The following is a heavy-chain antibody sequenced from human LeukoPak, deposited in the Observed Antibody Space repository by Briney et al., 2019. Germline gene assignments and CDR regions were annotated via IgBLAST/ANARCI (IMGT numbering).Heavy chain of an antibody. CDR2: INPDGSAR. CDR1: GITFHKSW. J-gene: IGHJ5*02. V-gene: IGHV3-7*01. D-gene: IGHD2-2*02. Sequence: GGSLRLSCTVSGITFHKSWVTWVRQTPGKRLEWVANINPDGSARNYVDSVRGRFDISRDNARNSVFLQMNSLRAEDTATYYCATSPYTTQYNWFDHWGQGALVTVSS. CDR3: ATSPYTTQYNWFDH.